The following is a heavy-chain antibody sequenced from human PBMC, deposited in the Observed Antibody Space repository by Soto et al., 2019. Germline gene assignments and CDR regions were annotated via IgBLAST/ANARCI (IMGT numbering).Heavy chain of an antibody. CDR1: GYTFSDYG. V-gene: IGHV1-18*01. Sequence: QVQLVQSGADVKKPGASVKVSCKASGYTFSDYGVSWVRQAPGQGLEWMGWISSKNGNTNFAQKFRGRVTMTTDPSTSTVSMELRRLRPDATAVYYCAREPPETTPDYWGQGTLVTVAS. D-gene: IGHD1-1*01. CDR3: AREPPETTPDY. CDR2: ISSKNGNT. J-gene: IGHJ4*02.